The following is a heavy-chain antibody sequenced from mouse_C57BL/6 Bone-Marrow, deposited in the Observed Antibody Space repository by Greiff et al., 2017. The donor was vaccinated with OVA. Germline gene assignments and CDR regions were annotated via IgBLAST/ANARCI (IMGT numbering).Heavy chain of an antibody. J-gene: IGHJ1*03. V-gene: IGHV7-3*01. CDR3: ARYDGYHWYFDV. CDR1: GFTFTDYY. D-gene: IGHD2-3*01. Sequence: DVKLVESGGGLVQPGGSLSLSCAASGFTFTDYYMSWVRQPPGKALEWLGFIRNKANGYTTEYSASVKGRFTISRDNSQSILYLQMNALRAEDSATYYCARYDGYHWYFDVWGTGTTVTVSS. CDR2: IRNKANGYTT.